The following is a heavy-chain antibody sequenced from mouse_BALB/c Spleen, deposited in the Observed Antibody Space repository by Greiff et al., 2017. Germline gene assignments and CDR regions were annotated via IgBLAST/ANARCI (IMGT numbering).Heavy chain of an antibody. D-gene: IGHD1-3*01. CDR1: GFTFSSFG. Sequence: EVMLVESGGGLVQPGGSRKLSCAASGFTFSSFGMHWVRPAPEQGLEWVAYISSGSSTIYYADTVKGRFTISRDNPKNTLFLQMTSLRSEDTAMYYCERTAIRRENYYAMDYWGKGTAGTVSS. CDR2: ISSGSSTI. J-gene: IGHJ4*01. CDR3: ERTAIRRENYYAMDY. V-gene: IGHV5-17*02.